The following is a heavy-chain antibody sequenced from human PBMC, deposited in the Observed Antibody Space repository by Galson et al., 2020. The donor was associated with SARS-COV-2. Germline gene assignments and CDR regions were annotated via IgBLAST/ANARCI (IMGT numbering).Heavy chain of an antibody. CDR1: GYTFTSYY. D-gene: IGHD3-22*01. CDR3: ARVSAGYYDSSGYSDAVDI. Sequence: ASVKVSCKASGYTFTSYYMHWVRQAPGQGLEWMGIINPSGGSTSYAQKFQGRVTMTSDTSTSTAYMELSSLRSEDTAVYYCARVSAGYYDSSGYSDAVDIWGQGTMVTVSS. V-gene: IGHV1-46*01. J-gene: IGHJ3*02. CDR2: INPSGGST.